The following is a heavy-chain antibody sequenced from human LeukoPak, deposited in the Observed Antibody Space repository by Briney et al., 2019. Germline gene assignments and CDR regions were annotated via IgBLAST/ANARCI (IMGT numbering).Heavy chain of an antibody. V-gene: IGHV4-59*01. J-gene: IGHJ4*02. D-gene: IGHD4-11*01. CDR2: IYYSGST. Sequence: SETLSLTCTVSGGSISSYYWSWIRQPPGKGLEWIGYIYYSGSTNYNPSLKSRATISVDTSKNQFSLKLSSVTVADTAVHYCARVLATVTTFDYWGQGTLVTVSS. CDR3: ARVLATVTTFDY. CDR1: GGSISSYY.